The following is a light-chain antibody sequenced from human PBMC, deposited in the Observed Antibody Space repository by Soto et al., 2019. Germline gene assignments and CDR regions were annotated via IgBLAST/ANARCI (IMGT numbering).Light chain of an antibody. CDR1: QSVSSY. CDR2: DAS. J-gene: IGKJ1*01. V-gene: IGKV3-11*01. Sequence: EIVLTQSPATLSLSPGERATLSCRASQSVSSYLAWYQQKPGQAPRLLIYDASNRATGIPARLSGSGSGTDFTLPISSLEPEDFAVYYCQQRSNWPPWTFGQGTKVEIK. CDR3: QQRSNWPPWT.